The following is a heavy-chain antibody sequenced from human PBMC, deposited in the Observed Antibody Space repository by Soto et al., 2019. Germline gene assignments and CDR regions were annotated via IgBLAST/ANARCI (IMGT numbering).Heavy chain of an antibody. D-gene: IGHD3-22*01. CDR2: IYHSGST. CDR3: ARVYYYDSSGYYSTFDY. V-gene: IGHV4-38-2*02. J-gene: IGHJ4*02. Sequence: SVILSLTCSVSDYSISSGYYLGWIRQPPGKGLEWIGSIYHSGSTYYNPSLKSRVTISVDTSKNQFSLKLSSVTAADTAVYYCARVYYYDSSGYYSTFDYWGQGTLVTVSS. CDR1: DYSISSGYY.